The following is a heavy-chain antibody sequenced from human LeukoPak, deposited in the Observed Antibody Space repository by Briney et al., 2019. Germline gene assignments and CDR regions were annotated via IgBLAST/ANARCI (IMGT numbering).Heavy chain of an antibody. CDR3: ATAYCSSTSCYRSPYYYFDY. D-gene: IGHD2-2*02. CDR2: ISGSGGST. CDR1: GFTFSSYA. V-gene: IGHV3-23*01. Sequence: PGGSLRLSCAASGFTFSSYAMSWVRQAPGKGLEWVSAISGSGGSTYYADSAKGRFTISRDNSKNTLYLQMNSLRAEDTAVYYCATAYCSSTSCYRSPYYYFDYWGQGTLVTVSS. J-gene: IGHJ4*02.